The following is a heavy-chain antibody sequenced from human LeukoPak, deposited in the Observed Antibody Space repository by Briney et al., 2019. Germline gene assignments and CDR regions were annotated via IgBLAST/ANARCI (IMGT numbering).Heavy chain of an antibody. Sequence: PGGSLRLSCAASGFTFSTYWMSWVRQAPGKGLEWVANIKQDGSEKYYVDPVKGRFTISRDNAKNSLYLQMNSLRAEDTAVYYCARAGYSYGHDYFDYWGQGTLVTVSS. D-gene: IGHD5-18*01. V-gene: IGHV3-7*04. CDR2: IKQDGSEK. CDR1: GFTFSTYW. J-gene: IGHJ4*02. CDR3: ARAGYSYGHDYFDY.